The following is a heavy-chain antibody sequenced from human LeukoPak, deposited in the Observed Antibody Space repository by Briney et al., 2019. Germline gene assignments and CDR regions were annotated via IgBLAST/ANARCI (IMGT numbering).Heavy chain of an antibody. J-gene: IGHJ4*02. D-gene: IGHD1-26*01. CDR2: INPNTGGT. CDR3: AREGTGATHDY. CDR1: GYTFTDYY. Sequence: ASVKVSCKASGYTFTDYYIHWLRQAPGQGLEWMGWINPNTGGTNYAQKFQGRVTMTRDTSISTAYLELRSLKSDDTAVYYCAREGTGATHDYWGQGTLVTVSS. V-gene: IGHV1-2*02.